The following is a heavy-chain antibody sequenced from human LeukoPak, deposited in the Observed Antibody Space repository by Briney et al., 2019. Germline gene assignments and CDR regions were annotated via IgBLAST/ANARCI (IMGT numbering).Heavy chain of an antibody. D-gene: IGHD5-12*01. V-gene: IGHV3-21*01. CDR1: GFTFSSYS. Sequence: GGSLRLSCAASGFTFSSYSMNWVRQAPGKGLEWVSSISSSSSYIYYADSVKGRFTISRDNAKNSLYLQMNSLRAEDTAVYYCARGFFKSGIVATMSETATTPSDYWGQGTLVTVSS. CDR2: ISSSSSYI. CDR3: ARGFFKSGIVATMSETATTPSDY. J-gene: IGHJ4*02.